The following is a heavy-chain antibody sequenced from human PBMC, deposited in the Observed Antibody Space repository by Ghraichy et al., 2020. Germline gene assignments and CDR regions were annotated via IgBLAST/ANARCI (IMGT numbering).Heavy chain of an antibody. CDR1: GFTFSNYS. J-gene: IGHJ4*02. CDR2: ISSSSNYI. Sequence: GESLNISCAASGFTFSNYSMNWVRQAPGKGLEWVSSISSSSNYIYYADSLKGRFTISRDNAKNSLYLQINSLRDEDTAVYYCAREGGISIFGVVMETTYFDYWGQGTLVTVSS. CDR3: AREGGISIFGVVMETTYFDY. D-gene: IGHD3-3*01. V-gene: IGHV3-21*01.